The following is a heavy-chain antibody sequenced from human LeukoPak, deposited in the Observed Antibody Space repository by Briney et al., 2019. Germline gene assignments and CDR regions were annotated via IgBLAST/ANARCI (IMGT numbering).Heavy chain of an antibody. CDR2: INPSGGST. Sequence: ASVKVSCKASGYTFTRYYMHWVRQAPGQGLEWMAIINPSGGSTTYAQKFQGRVTMTRDTSISTAYMELSRLRSDDTAVYYCAREKWFGELYHAFDIWGQGTMVTVSS. CDR1: GYTFTRYY. V-gene: IGHV1-46*01. CDR3: AREKWFGELYHAFDI. D-gene: IGHD3-10*01. J-gene: IGHJ3*02.